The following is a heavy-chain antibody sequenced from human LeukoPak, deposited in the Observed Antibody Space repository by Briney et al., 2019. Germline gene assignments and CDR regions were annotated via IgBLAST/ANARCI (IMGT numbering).Heavy chain of an antibody. CDR1: GISFSNSA. J-gene: IGHJ4*02. V-gene: IGHV3-30*14. CDR3: ASEDVDTGDF. D-gene: IGHD5-18*01. Sequence: GGSLRLSCAASGISFSNSAIHWVRQPPPKGLEWLAFISHDGTNKYYSDSVEGRFTVSRHNSLNTAYLQMNTLRPEDTAIYYCASEDVDTGDFWGQGTLVTVSS. CDR2: ISHDGTNK.